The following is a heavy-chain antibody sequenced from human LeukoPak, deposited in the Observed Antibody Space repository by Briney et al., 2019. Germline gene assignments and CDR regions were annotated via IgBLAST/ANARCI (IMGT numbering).Heavy chain of an antibody. Sequence: ASVKVSCKASGGTFSSYAISWVRQAPGQGLEWMGGIIPIFGTANYAQKFQGRVTTTTDESTSTAHMELSSLRSEDTAVYYCARDSCGGDCYPGSYAFDIWGQGTMVTVSS. CDR1: GGTFSSYA. D-gene: IGHD2-21*02. V-gene: IGHV1-69*05. CDR3: ARDSCGGDCYPGSYAFDI. CDR2: IIPIFGTA. J-gene: IGHJ3*02.